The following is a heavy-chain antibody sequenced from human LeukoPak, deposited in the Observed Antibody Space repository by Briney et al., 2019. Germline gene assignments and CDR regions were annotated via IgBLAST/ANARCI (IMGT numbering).Heavy chain of an antibody. J-gene: IGHJ3*02. CDR3: ARGGIYSWVSAFDI. CDR2: VSAYNGNT. D-gene: IGHD5-12*01. CDR1: GYTFPNYG. V-gene: IGHV1-18*01. Sequence: ASVTVSCKASGYTFPNYGISWVRQAPGQGLEWTGWVSAYNGNTNYAQKLQGRVTMTTDTSTSTAYMELRSLRSDDTAVYYCARGGIYSWVSAFDIWGQGTMVTVSS.